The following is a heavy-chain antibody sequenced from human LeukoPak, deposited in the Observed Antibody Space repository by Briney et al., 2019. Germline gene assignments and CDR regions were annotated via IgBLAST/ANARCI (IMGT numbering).Heavy chain of an antibody. CDR2: IWYDGSNK. V-gene: IGHV3-33*01. Sequence: GRSLRLSCAASGFTFSSYGMHWVRQAPGKGLEWVAVIWYDGSNKYYADSVKGRFTISRDNSKNTLYQQMNSLRAEDTAVYYCAREAYSSGYTYYYYGMDVWGQGTTVTVSS. CDR3: AREAYSSGYTYYYYGMDV. D-gene: IGHD3-22*01. CDR1: GFTFSSYG. J-gene: IGHJ6*02.